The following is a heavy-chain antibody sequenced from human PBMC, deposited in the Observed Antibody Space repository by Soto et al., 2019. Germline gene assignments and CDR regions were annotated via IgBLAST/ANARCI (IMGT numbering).Heavy chain of an antibody. J-gene: IGHJ5*02. V-gene: IGHV3-48*02. CDR3: AREDYDDSPNWFDP. D-gene: IGHD3-22*01. CDR2: ISSSSSTI. CDR1: GFTFSSYS. Sequence: EVQLVESGGGLVQPGGSLRLSCAASGFTFSSYSMNWVRQAPGKGLEWVSYISSSSSTIYYADSVKGRFTISRDNAKNSLYLQMNSLRDEDTAVYYCAREDYDDSPNWFDPWGQGTLVTVSS.